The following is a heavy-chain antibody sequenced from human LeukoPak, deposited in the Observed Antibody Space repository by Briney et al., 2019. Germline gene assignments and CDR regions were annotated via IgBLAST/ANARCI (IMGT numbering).Heavy chain of an antibody. CDR2: IYYSGST. J-gene: IGHJ3*02. V-gene: IGHV4-59*08. Sequence: PSETLSLTCTVSGGSISSYYWSWIRQPPGKGLEWIGYIYYSGSTNYNPSLKSRVTISVDTSKNQFSLKLSSVTAADTAVYYCARQRQQLVLRAFDIWGQGTMVTVSS. CDR3: ARQRQQLVLRAFDI. D-gene: IGHD6-13*01. CDR1: GGSISSYY.